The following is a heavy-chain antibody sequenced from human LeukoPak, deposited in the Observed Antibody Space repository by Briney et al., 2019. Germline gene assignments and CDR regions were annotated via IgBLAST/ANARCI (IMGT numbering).Heavy chain of an antibody. CDR1: GSTFSTSA. D-gene: IGHD5-24*01. J-gene: IGHJ4*02. Sequence: GGSLRLSCATSGSTFSTSAMTWVRQAPGKGLEWVSSIRISDGNTYYADSVKGRFTISRDNSKNTLYLQMNSLRPEDSALYYCARDGGGGYNQIDSWGQGTLVAVSS. V-gene: IGHV3-23*01. CDR3: ARDGGGGYNQIDS. CDR2: IRISDGNT.